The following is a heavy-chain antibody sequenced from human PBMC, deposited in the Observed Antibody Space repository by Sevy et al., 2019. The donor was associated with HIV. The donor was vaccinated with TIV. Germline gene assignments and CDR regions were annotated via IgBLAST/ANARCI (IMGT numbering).Heavy chain of an antibody. CDR2: IKQDGSEK. Sequence: GGSLRLSCAASGFTFSSYWMSWVRQAPGKGLEWVANIKQDGSEKYYVDSVKGRFTISRDNAKNSLYLQMNSLRAEDTAVYYCARDQYCSGGSCFFPDYYYYGMDVWGQGTTVTVPS. D-gene: IGHD2-15*01. CDR1: GFTFSSYW. J-gene: IGHJ6*02. CDR3: ARDQYCSGGSCFFPDYYYYGMDV. V-gene: IGHV3-7*01.